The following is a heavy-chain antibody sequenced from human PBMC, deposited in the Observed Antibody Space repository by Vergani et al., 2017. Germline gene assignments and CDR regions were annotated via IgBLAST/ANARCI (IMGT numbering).Heavy chain of an antibody. D-gene: IGHD2-2*01. V-gene: IGHV3-74*01. CDR1: GFTFSSYW. J-gene: IGHJ5*02. CDR3: ARGGDLGYCSSNSCLGGWFDP. CDR2: IDSDGSST. Sequence: EVQLVESGGGLVQPGGSLRLSCAASGFTFSSYWMHWVRPAPGKGLVWVSRIDSDGSSTNYADAVKGRFTNSRDNAKNTLLLQMNSLRAEDTAVYYCARGGDLGYCSSNSCLGGWFDPWGQGTLVTVSS.